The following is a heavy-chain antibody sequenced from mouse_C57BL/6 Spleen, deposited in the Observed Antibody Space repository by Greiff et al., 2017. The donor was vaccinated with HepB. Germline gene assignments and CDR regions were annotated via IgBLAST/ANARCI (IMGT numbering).Heavy chain of an antibody. CDR3: ARRSNNYFDY. D-gene: IGHD2-5*01. J-gene: IGHJ2*01. V-gene: IGHV1-18*01. CDR2: INPNNGGT. Sequence: EVQLQESGPELVKPGASVKIPCKASGYTFTDYYMDWGKQSHGKCLEWIGDINPNNGGTIYNQKFKGKATLTVDKSSSTAYMELRSLTSEDTAVYYCARRSNNYFDYWGQGTTLTVSS. CDR1: GYTFTDYY.